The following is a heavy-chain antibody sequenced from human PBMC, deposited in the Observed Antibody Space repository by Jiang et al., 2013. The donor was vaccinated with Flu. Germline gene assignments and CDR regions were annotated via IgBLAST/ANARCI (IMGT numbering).Heavy chain of an antibody. V-gene: IGHV1-24*01. D-gene: IGHD1-26*01. Sequence: EDGETIYAQKFQGRVTMTEDTSTDTAYMELSSLRSEDTAVYYCATDLANARGWELLRGGYWGQGTLVTVSS. J-gene: IGHJ4*02. CDR2: EDGET. CDR3: ATDLANARGWELLRGGY.